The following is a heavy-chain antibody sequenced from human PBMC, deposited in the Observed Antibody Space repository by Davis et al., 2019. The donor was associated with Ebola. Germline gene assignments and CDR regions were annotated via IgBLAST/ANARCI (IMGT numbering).Heavy chain of an antibody. D-gene: IGHD2-2*01. CDR2: INPNSGGT. Sequence: ASVSLCKASGYTFTGYYMHWVRQAPGQGLEWMGWINPNSGGTNYAQKFQGWVTMTRDTSISTAYMELSRLRSDDTAVYYCARVYCSSTSCSPYFDYWGQGTLVTVSS. V-gene: IGHV1-2*04. J-gene: IGHJ4*02. CDR1: GYTFTGYY. CDR3: ARVYCSSTSCSPYFDY.